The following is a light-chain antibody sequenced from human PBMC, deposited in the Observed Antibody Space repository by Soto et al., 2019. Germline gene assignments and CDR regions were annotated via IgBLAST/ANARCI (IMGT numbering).Light chain of an antibody. J-gene: IGKJ5*01. V-gene: IGKV1-9*01. CDR1: EDISSY. CDR2: AAS. CDR3: QQFKNYPIT. Sequence: IQLTQSPSSLSASVGDRVTFTCRASEDISSYLVWYQQKPGAAPKLLIYAASALHSGVPSRFSGSGSGTDFTLTISSLHPEDFPVYFCQQFKNYPITFGQGTRLQIK.